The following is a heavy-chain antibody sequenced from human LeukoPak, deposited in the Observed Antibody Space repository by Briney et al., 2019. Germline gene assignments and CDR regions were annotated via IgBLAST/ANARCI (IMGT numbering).Heavy chain of an antibody. Sequence: ASVKVSCKASGYSFTCYYMHWVRQAPGQGLEWMGWINPNSGGTNYAQKFQGRVTMTRDTSISTAYMELSRLRSDDTAVYYCARVHGYYDSSGYSHDAFDLWGQGTMVTVSS. D-gene: IGHD3-22*01. CDR3: ARVHGYYDSSGYSHDAFDL. J-gene: IGHJ3*01. CDR2: INPNSGGT. CDR1: GYSFTCYY. V-gene: IGHV1-2*02.